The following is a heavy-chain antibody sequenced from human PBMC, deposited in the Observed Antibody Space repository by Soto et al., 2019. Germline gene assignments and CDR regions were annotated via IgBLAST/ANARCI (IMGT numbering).Heavy chain of an antibody. J-gene: IGHJ4*02. CDR1: GFTFSSSV. D-gene: IGHD3-10*01. V-gene: IGHV3-23*01. CDR2: ISATGTIS. Sequence: EVQLLESGGGFIQPGGSLGLSCAASGFTFSSSVMAWVRQAPGKGLEWVSAISATGTISFYGDSVKGRFTVSRDNSKDTLYLHMGSLRADDTALYYCAKMAWLGDPPGGDFWGQGTLVTVSS. CDR3: AKMAWLGDPPGGDF.